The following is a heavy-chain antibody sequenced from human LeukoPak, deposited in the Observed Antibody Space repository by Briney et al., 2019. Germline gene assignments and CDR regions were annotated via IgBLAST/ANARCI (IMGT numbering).Heavy chain of an antibody. Sequence: PGGSLRLSCAASGFTFSSYAMSWVRQAPGKGLEWVSAISGSGGSTYCADSVKGRFAISRDNSKNTLYLQMNSLRAEDTAVYYCAKDLVVPEGWFDPWGQGTLVTVSS. V-gene: IGHV3-23*01. CDR2: ISGSGGST. CDR1: GFTFSSYA. CDR3: AKDLVVPEGWFDP. J-gene: IGHJ5*02. D-gene: IGHD2-15*01.